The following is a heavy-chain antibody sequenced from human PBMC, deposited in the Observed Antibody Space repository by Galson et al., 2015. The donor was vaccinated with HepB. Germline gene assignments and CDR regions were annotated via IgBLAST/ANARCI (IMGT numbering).Heavy chain of an antibody. V-gene: IGHV3-23*01. CDR1: GFTFSTYA. CDR3: SKEFSSSGSDEAFDI. D-gene: IGHD3-10*01. CDR2: ISGSGGST. Sequence: SLRLSCAASGFTFSTYAMSWVRQAPGQGLEWVPAISGSGGSTYYADFVKGRFTISRDNSRNTLYLQMSSLRAEDTAVYYCSKEFSSSGSDEAFDIWGQGTMVTVSS. J-gene: IGHJ3*02.